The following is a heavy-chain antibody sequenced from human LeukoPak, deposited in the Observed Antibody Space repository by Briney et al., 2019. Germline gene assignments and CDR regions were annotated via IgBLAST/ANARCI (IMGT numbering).Heavy chain of an antibody. J-gene: IGHJ4*02. D-gene: IGHD3-10*01. CDR1: GYSSSSYW. CDR3: ARRGYYGSGSYYFAAFDY. CDR2: IYPGSSDT. V-gene: IGHV5-51*01. Sequence: GASLMICCEGAGYSSSSYWICWGRQMRGERLEWMGIIYPGSSDTNYSPSFQGQVTISADKSNSTAYLQWSSLKASDTAMYYCARRGYYGSGSYYFAAFDYWGQGTLVTVSS.